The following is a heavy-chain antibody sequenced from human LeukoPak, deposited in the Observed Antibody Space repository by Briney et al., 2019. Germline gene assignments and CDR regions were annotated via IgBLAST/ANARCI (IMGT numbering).Heavy chain of an antibody. CDR2: IGGTGGYT. J-gene: IGHJ4*02. D-gene: IGHD6-19*01. Sequence: GGSLRLSCAASGFTFSSYAMSWVRQAPGKGLEWVSVIGGTGGYTYYADSVKGRFTISRDNSKNTLYLQMNSLRAEDTAVYYCAKAGSDWSHVDYWGQGTLVTVSS. CDR3: AKAGSDWSHVDY. V-gene: IGHV3-23*01. CDR1: GFTFSSYA.